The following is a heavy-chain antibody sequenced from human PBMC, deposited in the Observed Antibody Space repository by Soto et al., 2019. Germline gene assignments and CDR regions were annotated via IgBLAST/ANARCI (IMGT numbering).Heavy chain of an antibody. CDR2: IYYSGST. Sequence: TSETLSLTCTVSGGSISSGDYYWSWIRQPPGKGLEWIGYIYYSGSTYYNPSLKSRVTISVDTSKNQFSLKLSSLTAADTAVYYCARRLNDLRFLEWSPDDAFDIWGQGTMVTVSS. D-gene: IGHD3-3*01. CDR1: GGSISSGDYY. J-gene: IGHJ3*02. CDR3: ARRLNDLRFLEWSPDDAFDI. V-gene: IGHV4-30-4*01.